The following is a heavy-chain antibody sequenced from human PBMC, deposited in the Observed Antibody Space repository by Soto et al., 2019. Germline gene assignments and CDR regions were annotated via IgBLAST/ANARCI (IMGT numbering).Heavy chain of an antibody. V-gene: IGHV3-7*05. CDR3: ARDRAMDDY. J-gene: IGHJ4*02. CDR1: GFTFSTYW. D-gene: IGHD5-18*01. CDR2: IKQDGSEK. Sequence: ESGGGLVQPGGSLRLSCAASGFTFSTYWMNWVRQAPGKGLEWVANIKQDGSEKNYVDSVKGRFTISRDNAKNSLYLQMNSLRAEDTAVYYCARDRAMDDYWGQGTLVTVSS.